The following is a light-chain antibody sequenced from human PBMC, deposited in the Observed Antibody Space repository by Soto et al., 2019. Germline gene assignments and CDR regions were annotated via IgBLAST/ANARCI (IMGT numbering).Light chain of an antibody. CDR1: QSVSSSY. V-gene: IGKV3D-20*02. J-gene: IGKJ4*01. CDR3: HQRSNWPPFT. CDR2: GAS. Sequence: EVVLTQSPGTLSLSPGERATLSCRAIQSVSSSYLAWYQQKPGQAPRLLIYGASSRATDVPDRFIGSGSGTDFTLTISSLEPEDFAVYYCHQRSNWPPFTFGGGTKVDIK.